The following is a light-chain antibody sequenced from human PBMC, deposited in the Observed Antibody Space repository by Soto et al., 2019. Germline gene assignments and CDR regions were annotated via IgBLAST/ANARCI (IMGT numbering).Light chain of an antibody. V-gene: IGKV3-15*01. CDR1: QSVSSN. Sequence: EIVMTQSPATLSVSPGERATLSCRASQSVSSNLAWYQQKPGQAPRLLIYGASTRATGFPARFSGSGSGTDFTLTISSLQSEDSAVYFCQQYNNWPFSFGQGTRLEIK. J-gene: IGKJ5*01. CDR2: GAS. CDR3: QQYNNWPFS.